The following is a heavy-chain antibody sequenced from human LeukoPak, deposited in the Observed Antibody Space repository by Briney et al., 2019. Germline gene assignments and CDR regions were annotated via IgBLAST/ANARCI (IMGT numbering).Heavy chain of an antibody. CDR3: AGNPGGNPAGYFDS. J-gene: IGHJ4*02. CDR1: GYTFTSYD. V-gene: IGHV1-8*03. CDR2: MNPNSGNT. Sequence: PLASAKVSCKASGYTFTSYDINWVRQATGQGLEWMGWMNPNSGNTGYAQKFQGRVTITRNTSISTAYMELSSLRSEDTAVYYCAGNPGGNPAGYFDSWGQGSLVSVSS. D-gene: IGHD4-23*01.